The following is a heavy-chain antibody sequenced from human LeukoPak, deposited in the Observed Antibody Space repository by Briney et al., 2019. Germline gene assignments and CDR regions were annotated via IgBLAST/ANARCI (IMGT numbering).Heavy chain of an antibody. D-gene: IGHD3-9*01. CDR1: GGSLSGYY. J-gene: IGHJ4*02. CDR2: INHSGST. Sequence: PSETLSLTCAVYGGSLSGYYWSWIRQPPGKGLEWIGEINHSGSTNYNPSLKSRVTISVDTSKNQFSLKLSSVTAADTAVYYCAREGAGYFDWLSMYYFDYWGQGTLVTVSS. V-gene: IGHV4-34*01. CDR3: AREGAGYFDWLSMYYFDY.